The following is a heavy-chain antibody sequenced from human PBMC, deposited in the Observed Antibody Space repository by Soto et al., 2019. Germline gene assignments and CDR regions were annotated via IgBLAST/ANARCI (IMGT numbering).Heavy chain of an antibody. Sequence: QITLKESGPTLVKPTQTLTLTCTFSGFSLSTSGVGVGWIRQPPGKALEWLALIYWNDDKRYSPSLKRRLTITKDTSKNQVVLTMTNMDPVDTATYYCAHRSTYGGDYYLDYWGQGTLVTVSS. J-gene: IGHJ4*02. CDR1: GFSLSTSGVG. V-gene: IGHV2-5*01. D-gene: IGHD2-21*02. CDR3: AHRSTYGGDYYLDY. CDR2: IYWNDDK.